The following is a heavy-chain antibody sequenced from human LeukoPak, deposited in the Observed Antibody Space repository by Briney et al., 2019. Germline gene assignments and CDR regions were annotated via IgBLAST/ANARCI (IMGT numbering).Heavy chain of an antibody. D-gene: IGHD3-22*01. J-gene: IGHJ4*02. Sequence: GGSLRLSCAASGFTVSSNYMSWVRQAPGKGLEWVSVIYSGGSTYYADSVKGRFTISRDNSKNSLYLQMNSLRAEDTAVYYCASGYDSSGDLFGYWGQGTLVTVSS. CDR1: GFTVSSNY. CDR2: IYSGGST. CDR3: ASGYDSSGDLFGY. V-gene: IGHV3-53*01.